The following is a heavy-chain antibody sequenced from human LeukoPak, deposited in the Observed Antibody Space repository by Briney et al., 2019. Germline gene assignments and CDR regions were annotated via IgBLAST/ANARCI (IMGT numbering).Heavy chain of an antibody. V-gene: IGHV3-48*03. D-gene: IGHD2-8*01. CDR3: ARGGYCTNGVCYKQDWFDP. Sequence: GGSLRLSCAASGFTFSSYEMNWVRQAPGKGLEWVSYISSSGSTIYYADSVKGRFTISRDNAKNSLYLQMNSLRAEDTAVYYCARGGYCTNGVCYKQDWFDPWGQGTLVTVSS. CDR2: ISSSGSTI. J-gene: IGHJ5*02. CDR1: GFTFSSYE.